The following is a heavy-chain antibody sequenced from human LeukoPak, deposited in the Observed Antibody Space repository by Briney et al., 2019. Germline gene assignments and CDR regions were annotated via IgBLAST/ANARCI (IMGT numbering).Heavy chain of an antibody. CDR3: ARHPGLYSGSYYDY. V-gene: IGHV4-39*01. J-gene: IGHJ4*02. CDR1: GGSISSTGYY. D-gene: IGHD1-26*01. Sequence: SETLSLTCTVSGGSISSTGYYWGWIRQPPGKGLEWIGTIYYSGITYYNPSLKSRVTISVDTSKNQFSLKLSSVTAADTAVYYCARHPGLYSGSYYDYWGQGNLVTVSS. CDR2: IYYSGIT.